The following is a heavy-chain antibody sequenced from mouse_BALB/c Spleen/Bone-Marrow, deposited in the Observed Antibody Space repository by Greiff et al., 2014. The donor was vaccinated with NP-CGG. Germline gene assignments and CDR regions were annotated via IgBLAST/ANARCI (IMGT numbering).Heavy chain of an antibody. Sequence: QVQLQQSGAELVKPGASVKMSCKASGYTFTCYWMHWVKQRPGQGLEWIGTIDPSDSYTSYNQKFKGKATLTVDTSSSTAYMQLSSLTSEDSAVYYCTRYDYGYWGQGTTLTVSS. CDR3: TRYDYGY. J-gene: IGHJ2*01. CDR1: GYTFTCYW. D-gene: IGHD2-4*01. CDR2: IDPSDSYT. V-gene: IGHV1S127*01.